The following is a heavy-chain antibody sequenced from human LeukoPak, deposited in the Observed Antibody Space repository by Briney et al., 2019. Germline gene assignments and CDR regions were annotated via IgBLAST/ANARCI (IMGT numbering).Heavy chain of an antibody. Sequence: ASVEVSCKASGYTFTGYYMHWVRQAPGQGLEWMGWINPNSGGTNYAQKFQGRVTMTRDTSISTAYMELSRLRSDDTAVYYCAREILYGLVLGNFDYWGQGTLVTVSS. CDR2: INPNSGGT. D-gene: IGHD6-19*01. CDR1: GYTFTGYY. J-gene: IGHJ4*02. CDR3: AREILYGLVLGNFDY. V-gene: IGHV1-2*02.